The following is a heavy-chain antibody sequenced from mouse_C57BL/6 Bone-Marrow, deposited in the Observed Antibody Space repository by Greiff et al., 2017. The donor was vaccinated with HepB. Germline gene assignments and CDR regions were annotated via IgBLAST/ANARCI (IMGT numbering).Heavy chain of an antibody. CDR3: AGITTVVGDYFDY. Sequence: DVKLVESGGGLVKPGGSLKLSCAASGFTFSSYTMSWVRQTPEKRLEWVATISGGGGNTYYPDSVKGRFTISRDNAKNTLYLQMSSLRSEDTALYYCAGITTVVGDYFDYWGQGTTLTVSS. J-gene: IGHJ2*01. D-gene: IGHD1-1*01. CDR1: GFTFSSYT. CDR2: ISGGGGNT. V-gene: IGHV5-9*01.